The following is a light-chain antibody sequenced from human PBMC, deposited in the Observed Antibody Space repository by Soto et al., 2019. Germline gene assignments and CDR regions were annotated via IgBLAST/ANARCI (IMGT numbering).Light chain of an antibody. CDR1: QNIRSR. CDR3: QQYHSYWT. J-gene: IGKJ1*01. Sequence: DFPMTQSPSTLSASVGDRVTITCRASQNIRSRLAWFQQKPGKAPKLLIYDASSLESGVPPRSSASGSGTEFTLTISSLQTDDFSTSYGQQYHSYWTVGQGTKVE. CDR2: DAS. V-gene: IGKV1-5*01.